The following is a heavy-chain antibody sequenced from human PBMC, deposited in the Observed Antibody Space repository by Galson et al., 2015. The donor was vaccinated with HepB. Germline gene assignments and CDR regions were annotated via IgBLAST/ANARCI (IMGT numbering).Heavy chain of an antibody. CDR2: INAGNGNT. CDR1: GYTFTNYA. J-gene: IGHJ4*02. V-gene: IGHV1-3*01. CDR3: ARDLGGYAELDY. Sequence: SVKVSCKASGYTFTNYAMHWVRQAPGQRLEWMGWINAGNGNTKYSQKFQGRVTITRDTSASTAYMELSSLRSEDTAVYYCARDLGGYAELDYWGRGTLVTVSS. D-gene: IGHD5-12*01.